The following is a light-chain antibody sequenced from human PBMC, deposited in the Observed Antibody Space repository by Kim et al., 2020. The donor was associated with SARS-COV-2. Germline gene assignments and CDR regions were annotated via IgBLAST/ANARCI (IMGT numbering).Light chain of an antibody. CDR1: SSNIGRNS. CDR2: ANN. Sequence: QSVLTQPPSASGTPGQRVTISCSGSSSNIGRNSVNWYQQHPGTAPKLLIYANNERPSGVPDRLSGSKSGTSASLAISGLQSEDEADYYCAAWDDSLSGPVFGGGTMVTVL. J-gene: IGLJ3*02. V-gene: IGLV1-44*01. CDR3: AAWDDSLSGPV.